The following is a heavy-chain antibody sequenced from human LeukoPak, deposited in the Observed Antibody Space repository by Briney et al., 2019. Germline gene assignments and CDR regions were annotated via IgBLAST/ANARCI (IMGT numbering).Heavy chain of an antibody. J-gene: IGHJ4*02. CDR2: IYHSGST. CDR1: GYSISSGYY. CDR3: ARGSGSYCRGLDY. D-gene: IGHD1-26*01. Sequence: SETLSLTCTVSGYSISSGYYWGWIRQPPGKGLEWIGSIYHSGSTYYNPSLKSRVTISVDTSKNQFSLKLSSVTAADTAVYYCARGSGSYCRGLDYWGQGTLVTVSS. V-gene: IGHV4-38-2*02.